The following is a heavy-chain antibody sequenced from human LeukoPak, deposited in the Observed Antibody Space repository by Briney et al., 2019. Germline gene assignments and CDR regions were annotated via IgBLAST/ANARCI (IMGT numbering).Heavy chain of an antibody. V-gene: IGHV3-48*01. D-gene: IGHD2-15*01. J-gene: IGHJ4*02. CDR3: ARIYCSGGSCYYFDY. Sequence: GGSLRLSCAASGFTFSSYSMNWVRQAPGKGLEWVSYISSSSSTIYYADSVRGRFTISRDDAKNLLYLQMNSLKAEDTAVYYCARIYCSGGSCYYFDYWGQGTLVTVSS. CDR2: ISSSSSTI. CDR1: GFTFSSYS.